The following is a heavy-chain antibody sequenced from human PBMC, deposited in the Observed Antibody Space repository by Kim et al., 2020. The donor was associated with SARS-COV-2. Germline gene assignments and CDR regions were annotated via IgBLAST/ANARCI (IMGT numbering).Heavy chain of an antibody. Sequence: ASVKVSCKVSGYTLTELSMHWVRQAPGKGLEWMGGFDPEDGETIYAQKFQGRVTMTEDTSTDTAYMELSSLRSEDTAVYYCATGQPYCSSTSCGWFDPWGQRTLVTVSS. V-gene: IGHV1-24*01. CDR2: FDPEDGET. D-gene: IGHD2-2*01. CDR3: ATGQPYCSSTSCGWFDP. J-gene: IGHJ5*02. CDR1: GYTLTELS.